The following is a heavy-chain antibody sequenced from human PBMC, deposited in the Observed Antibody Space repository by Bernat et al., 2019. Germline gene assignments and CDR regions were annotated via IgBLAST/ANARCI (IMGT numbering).Heavy chain of an antibody. CDR2: IKHDGSEK. CDR1: GFTFSSYA. D-gene: IGHD6-6*01. CDR3: ARPPYSSSAY. V-gene: IGHV3-7*03. Sequence: VQLVESGGGVVQPGRSLRLSCAASGFTFSSYAMHWVRQAPGKGLEWVANIKHDGSEKYYVDSVKGRFTISRDNAKNSLYLQINSLRAEDTAVYYCARPPYSSSAYWGQGTLVTVSS. J-gene: IGHJ4*02.